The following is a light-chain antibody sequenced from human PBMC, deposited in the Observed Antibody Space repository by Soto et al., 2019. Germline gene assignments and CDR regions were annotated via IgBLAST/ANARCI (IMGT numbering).Light chain of an antibody. CDR1: QGISSW. Sequence: DIQMTQSPSSVSASVGGRVTITCRARQGISSWLAWYQQKPGKAPKLLIYAASSLQSGVLSRFSVSVSGTDFTLSISSLQPQDFATYYCQQANRFPYTFGLGTQLEIK. CDR3: QQANRFPYT. V-gene: IGKV1-12*02. J-gene: IGKJ2*01. CDR2: AAS.